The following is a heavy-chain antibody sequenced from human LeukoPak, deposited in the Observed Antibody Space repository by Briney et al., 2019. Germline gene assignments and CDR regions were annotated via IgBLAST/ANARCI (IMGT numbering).Heavy chain of an antibody. CDR2: INQSGST. Sequence: SATLSLTCAVYGGSFSGYYWSWIRQAPGKGLEWIGEINQSGSTNYNPSLKSRVTISVDTSNNQFSLKLSSVTAADTAVYYCARVLLGAYCGGDCYRDDAFDIWGQGTMVTVSS. J-gene: IGHJ3*02. V-gene: IGHV4-34*01. D-gene: IGHD2-21*02. CDR1: GGSFSGYY. CDR3: ARVLLGAYCGGDCYRDDAFDI.